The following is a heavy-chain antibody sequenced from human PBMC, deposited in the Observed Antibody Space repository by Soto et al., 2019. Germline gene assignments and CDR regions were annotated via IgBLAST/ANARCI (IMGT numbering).Heavy chain of an antibody. J-gene: IGHJ4*02. V-gene: IGHV4-61*01. Sequence: SETLSLTCTVSGGSVSSDTHYWSWIRQPPGKGLEWIGYIYYSGSTNYNPSLKSRVTISVDTSKNQFSLKLSSVTAADTAVYYCARDKVRMGYGGFDYWGQGTLVTVSS. CDR1: GGSVSSDTHY. D-gene: IGHD5-18*01. CDR2: IYYSGST. CDR3: ARDKVRMGYGGFDY.